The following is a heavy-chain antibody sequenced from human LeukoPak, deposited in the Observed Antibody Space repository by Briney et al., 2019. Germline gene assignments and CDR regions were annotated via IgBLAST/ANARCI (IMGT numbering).Heavy chain of an antibody. CDR1: GGSFSDYF. D-gene: IGHD2-2*01. CDR3: ARDVVVVPAAIHYGMDV. CDR2: INHSGRT. V-gene: IGHV4-34*01. J-gene: IGHJ6*02. Sequence: SETLSLTCTVYGGSFSDYFWGWIRQPPGKGLEWIGEINHSGRTYYNPSLKSRVTISVDTSKNQFSLNLSSVTAADTAVYYCARDVVVVPAAIHYGMDVWGQGTTVTVSS.